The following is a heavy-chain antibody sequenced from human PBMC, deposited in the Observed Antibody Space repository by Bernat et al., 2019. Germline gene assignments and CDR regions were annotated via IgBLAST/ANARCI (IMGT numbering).Heavy chain of an antibody. CDR1: GFTFSSYE. CDR2: TSSIGTTI. J-gene: IGHJ1*01. D-gene: IGHD2-2*01. Sequence: EVQLVESGGGLVQPGGSLRLSCEASGFTFSSYEMNWVRQAPGKGLEWVSYTSSIGTTIYYADSVKGRFFISRDNAKNSLYLQMNSLRTEDTAVYYCAREISTGDSEHFQNWGQGTLVTVSS. CDR3: AREISTGDSEHFQN. V-gene: IGHV3-48*03.